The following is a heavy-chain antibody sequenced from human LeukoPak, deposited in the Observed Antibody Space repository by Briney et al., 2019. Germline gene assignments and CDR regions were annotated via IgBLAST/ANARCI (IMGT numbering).Heavy chain of an antibody. D-gene: IGHD2-2*01. CDR1: GFTFSNYG. V-gene: IGHV3-33*01. CDR3: ARDYCSTTTCLDY. Sequence: GGSLRLSCAASGFTFSNYGMQWVRQAPGKGLQWVAVIWYDGSKKYYAGSVKGRFTISRDDSKNTLYLQMNSLRAEDTAVYYCARDYCSTTTCLDYWGQGTLVTVSS. J-gene: IGHJ4*02. CDR2: IWYDGSKK.